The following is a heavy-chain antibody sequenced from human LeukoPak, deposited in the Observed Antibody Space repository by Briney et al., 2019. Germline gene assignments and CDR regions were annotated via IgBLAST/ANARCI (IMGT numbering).Heavy chain of an antibody. CDR1: GGTFISYA. CDR2: IIPIFGTA. CDR3: ARDRLRRHYYDSSGYYGWSSYYYGMDV. V-gene: IGHV1-69*13. J-gene: IGHJ6*02. D-gene: IGHD3-22*01. Sequence: SVKVSCKASGGTFISYAISWVRQAPGQGLEWMGGIIPIFGTANYAQKFQGRVTITADESTSTAYMELSSLRSEDTAVYYCARDRLRRHYYDSSGYYGWSSYYYGMDVWGQGTTVTVSS.